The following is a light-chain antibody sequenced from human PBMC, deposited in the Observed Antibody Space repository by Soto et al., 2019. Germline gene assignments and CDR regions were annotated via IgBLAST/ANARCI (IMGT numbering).Light chain of an antibody. Sequence: EIVMTQSPATLSVSPGERATLSCRASQSVSSNLAWYQQKPGQAPRLLIYGASTRATGIPARFSGSVSGTEFTLTISSLESEDFAVYFCQQYGDRPRTFGQGTRLEIK. CDR1: QSVSSN. V-gene: IGKV3-15*01. CDR3: QQYGDRPRT. J-gene: IGKJ5*01. CDR2: GAS.